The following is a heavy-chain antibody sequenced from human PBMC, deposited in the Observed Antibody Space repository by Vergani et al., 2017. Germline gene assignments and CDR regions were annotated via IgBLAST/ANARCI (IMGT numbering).Heavy chain of an antibody. V-gene: IGHV3-30*03. CDR2: ISYDGSNK. CDR1: GFTFSSYG. J-gene: IGHJ6*02. D-gene: IGHD6-13*01. Sequence: QVQLVESGGGVVQPGRSLRLSCAASGFTFSSYGMHWVRQAPGKGLEWVAVISYDGSNKYYADSVKGRFTISRDNSKNTLYLQMNSLRAEDTAVYYCARKIGSSSWSSPIYYYYGMDVWGQGTTVTVSS. CDR3: ARKIGSSSWSSPIYYYYGMDV.